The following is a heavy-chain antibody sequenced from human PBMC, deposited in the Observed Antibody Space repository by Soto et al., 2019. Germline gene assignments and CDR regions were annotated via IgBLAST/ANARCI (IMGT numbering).Heavy chain of an antibody. CDR1: GFTFTSYW. CDR2: INSDGSNT. D-gene: IGHD1-26*01. CDR3: VRGDTTHAFDP. V-gene: IGHV3-74*01. J-gene: IGHJ5*02. Sequence: GVSLRLSCSASGFTFTSYWMHWVRQATGKGLVWVSRINSDGSNTTYADSVKGRFTISRDNAKNTLYLQMNSLRAEDTALYYCVRGDTTHAFDPWGQGALVNASS.